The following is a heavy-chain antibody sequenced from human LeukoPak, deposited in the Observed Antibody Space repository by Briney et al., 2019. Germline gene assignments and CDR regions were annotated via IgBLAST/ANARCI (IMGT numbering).Heavy chain of an antibody. J-gene: IGHJ3*02. V-gene: IGHV4-59*08. D-gene: IGHD3-16*01. Sequence: LETLSLTCAVSGGSISNYYWTWIRQPPGTGLEWIGYVYNSGNTNYNPSLKSRVTISMDASKNQFSLKLNSVTAADTAVYYCARRNVLTEGEAFDIWGQGTLVTVSS. CDR3: ARRNVLTEGEAFDI. CDR1: GGSISNYY. CDR2: VYNSGNT.